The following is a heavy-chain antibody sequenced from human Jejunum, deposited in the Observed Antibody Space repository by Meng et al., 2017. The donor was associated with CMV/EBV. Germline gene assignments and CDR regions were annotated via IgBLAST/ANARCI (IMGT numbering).Heavy chain of an antibody. CDR1: GVTLNTYA. CDR2: IIPILGIT. CDR3: ARHFNYDFWGGYFDF. V-gene: IGHV1-69*10. D-gene: IGHD3-3*01. Sequence: GVTLNTYAITWVRQTPGHGLEWMGGIIPILGITNYAQKFEGRVTITADKSTTTSYLELTGLRSEDTAVYYCARHFNYDFWGGYFDFWGQGTLVTVSS. J-gene: IGHJ4*02.